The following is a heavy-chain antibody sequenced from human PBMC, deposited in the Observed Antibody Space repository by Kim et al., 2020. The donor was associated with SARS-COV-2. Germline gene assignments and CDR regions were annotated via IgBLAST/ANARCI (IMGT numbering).Heavy chain of an antibody. CDR2: IYYSGST. V-gene: IGHV4-59*01. Sequence: SETLSLTCTVSGGYISSYYWSWIRQPPGKGLEWIGYIYYSGSTNYNPSHKSRVTISVDTSKNQFSLKLSSVTAADTAVYYCARDHREWLQYTANWYFDLWGRGTLVTVSS. CDR1: GGYISSYY. J-gene: IGHJ2*01. CDR3: ARDHREWLQYTANWYFDL. D-gene: IGHD3-3*01.